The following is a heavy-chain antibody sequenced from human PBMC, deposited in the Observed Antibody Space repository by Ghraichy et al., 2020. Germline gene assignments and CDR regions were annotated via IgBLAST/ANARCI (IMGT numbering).Heavy chain of an antibody. CDR2: ISSRGNSI. Sequence: SLNISCAASGFTFSDYYMSWIRQAPGKGLEWVSDISSRGNSIYYADSVKGRFTISRDNAKNSLYLQMNSLRAEDTAVYYCARQHYGAHDYWGQGTLVTVSS. D-gene: IGHD4-17*01. J-gene: IGHJ4*02. CDR1: GFTFSDYY. CDR3: ARQHYGAHDY. V-gene: IGHV3-11*01.